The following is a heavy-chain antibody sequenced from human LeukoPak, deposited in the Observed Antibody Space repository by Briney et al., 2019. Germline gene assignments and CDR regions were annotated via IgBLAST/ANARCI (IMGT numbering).Heavy chain of an antibody. CDR1: GYSISSGYY. D-gene: IGHD6-6*01. CDR2: IYHSGST. CDR3: ARVGSSSMRPLDY. V-gene: IGHV4-38-2*02. J-gene: IGHJ4*02. Sequence: SETLSLTCTVSGYSISSGYYWGWIRPPPGKGLERIGSIYHSGSTYYNPSLTSRVTISVDTSKNQFSLKLSSVTAADTAVYYCARVGSSSMRPLDYWGQGTLVTVSS.